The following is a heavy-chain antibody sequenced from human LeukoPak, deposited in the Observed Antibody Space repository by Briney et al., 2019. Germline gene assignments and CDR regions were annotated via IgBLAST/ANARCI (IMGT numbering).Heavy chain of an antibody. CDR1: GGSISSSSYY. CDR3: SSGSYAQFDY. Sequence: SETLSLTCTVSGGSISSSSYYWGWIRQPPGKGLEWIGSIYYSGSTHYNPSLKSRVTISVDTSKNQFSLKLSSVTAADTAVYYCSSGSYAQFDYWGQGTLVTVSP. CDR2: IYYSGST. D-gene: IGHD3-10*01. J-gene: IGHJ4*02. V-gene: IGHV4-39*01.